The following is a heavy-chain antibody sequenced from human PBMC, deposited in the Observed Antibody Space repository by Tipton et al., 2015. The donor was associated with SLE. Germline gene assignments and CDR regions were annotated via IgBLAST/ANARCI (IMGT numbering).Heavy chain of an antibody. CDR2: ISAAASST. Sequence: SLRLSCAGSGFTFSNYAMNWVRQAPGKGLEWVSAISAAASSTYYADSVKGRFTISRDNAKKTVYLQMNSLRADDTAVYYCAKDNYYDIRWFDYWGQGSLVTVSS. J-gene: IGHJ4*02. CDR1: GFTFSNYA. D-gene: IGHD3-22*01. CDR3: AKDNYYDIRWFDY. V-gene: IGHV3-23*01.